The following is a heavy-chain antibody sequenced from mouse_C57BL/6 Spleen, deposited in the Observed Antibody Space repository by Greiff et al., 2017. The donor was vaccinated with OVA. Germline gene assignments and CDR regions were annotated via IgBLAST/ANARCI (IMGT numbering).Heavy chain of an antibody. CDR1: GYTFTTYP. J-gene: IGHJ4*01. CDR2: FHPYNDDT. D-gene: IGHD2-4*01. Sequence: QVHVKQSGAELVKPGASVKMSCKASGYTFTTYPIEWMKQNHGKSLEWIGNFHPYNDDTKYNEKFKGTATLTVEKSSSTVYLELSRLTSDDSAVYYCARGDYDGGAMDYWGQGTSVTVSS. CDR3: ARGDYDGGAMDY. V-gene: IGHV1-47*01.